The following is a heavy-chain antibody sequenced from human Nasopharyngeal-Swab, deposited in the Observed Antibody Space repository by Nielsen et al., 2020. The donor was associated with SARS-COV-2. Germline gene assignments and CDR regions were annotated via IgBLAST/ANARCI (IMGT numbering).Heavy chain of an antibody. CDR1: GFTFSSYG. J-gene: IGHJ6*02. D-gene: IGHD6-19*01. Sequence: GESLKISCAASGFTFSSYGMHWVRQAPGKGLEWMAVISYNGSNKYYADSVKGRFTISRDNSKNTLYLQMNSLRAEDTAVYYCAKFIAVAWYYYYGMDVWGQGTTVTVSS. V-gene: IGHV3-30*18. CDR2: ISYNGSNK. CDR3: AKFIAVAWYYYYGMDV.